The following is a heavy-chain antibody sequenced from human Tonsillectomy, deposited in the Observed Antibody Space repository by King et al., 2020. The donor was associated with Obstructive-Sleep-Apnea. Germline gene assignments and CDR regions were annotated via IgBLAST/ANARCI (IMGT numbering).Heavy chain of an antibody. D-gene: IGHD5-18*01. CDR2: IRQDGTEM. CDR1: GFSFSTYW. V-gene: IGHV3-7*03. Sequence: VQLVESGGGLVRPGGSLRLSCAASGFSFSTYWMTWVRQAPGKGLEWVANIRQDGTEMYYVDSVNGRFTISRDNAKNSLYLQMNSLRAEETAVYYCERENDNDTYGYSHYFDYWGQGTLVTVSS. J-gene: IGHJ4*02. CDR3: ERENDNDTYGYSHYFDY.